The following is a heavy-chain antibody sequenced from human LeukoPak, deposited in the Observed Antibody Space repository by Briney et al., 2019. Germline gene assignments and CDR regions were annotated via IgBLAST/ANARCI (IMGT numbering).Heavy chain of an antibody. J-gene: IGHJ5*02. V-gene: IGHV4-30-4*01. Sequence: SETLSLTCTVSGGSISSGDYYWSWIRQPPGKGLEWIGYIYYSGSTYYNPSLKSRVTIPVDTSKNQFSLKLSSVTAADTAVYYCARDSRSESWFDPWGQGILVTVSS. CDR2: IYYSGST. CDR3: ARDSRSESWFDP. D-gene: IGHD3-10*01. CDR1: GGSISSGDYY.